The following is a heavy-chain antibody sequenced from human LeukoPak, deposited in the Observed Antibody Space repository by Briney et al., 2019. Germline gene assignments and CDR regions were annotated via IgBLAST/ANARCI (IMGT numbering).Heavy chain of an antibody. V-gene: IGHV4-34*01. CDR1: GGSFSGYY. D-gene: IGHD3-22*01. J-gene: IGHJ4*02. Sequence: SETLSLTCAVYGGSFSGYYWSWIRQPPGKGLEWIGEINHSGSTNYNPSLKSRVTISVDTSKNQFSLKLSSVTAADTAVCYCARGKGAPSGYPRFYYFDYWGQGTLVTVSS. CDR2: INHSGST. CDR3: ARGKGAPSGYPRFYYFDY.